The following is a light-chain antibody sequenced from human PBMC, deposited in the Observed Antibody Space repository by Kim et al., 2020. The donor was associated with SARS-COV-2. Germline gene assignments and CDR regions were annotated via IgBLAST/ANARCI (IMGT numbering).Light chain of an antibody. CDR2: GAS. CDR3: QQYHTVPLT. J-gene: IGKJ4*01. Sequence: IEMTQSPDGLAVSLGERATMQCKSSQCVLDGSNSENCLAWYQVKSGQAPKLLISGASVREAGVPDRFRGSGSGTDFTLIIDNLQAADVAVYYCQQYHTVPLTFGGGTKVEIK. CDR1: QCVLDGSNSENC. V-gene: IGKV4-1*01.